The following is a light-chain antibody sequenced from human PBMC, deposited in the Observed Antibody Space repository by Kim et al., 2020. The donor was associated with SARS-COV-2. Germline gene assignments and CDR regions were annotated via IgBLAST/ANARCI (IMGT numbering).Light chain of an antibody. CDR1: SSDVGPYNY. V-gene: IGLV2-11*03. J-gene: IGLJ3*02. CDR2: DVS. Sequence: GQSVTISCTGTSSDVGPYNYVSWYQQHPGKAPKVLFYDVSERPSGVPDRFSGSKSGNTASLTISGLQAEDEADYYCNSYAGSYTWLFGGGTQLTVL. CDR3: NSYAGSYTWL.